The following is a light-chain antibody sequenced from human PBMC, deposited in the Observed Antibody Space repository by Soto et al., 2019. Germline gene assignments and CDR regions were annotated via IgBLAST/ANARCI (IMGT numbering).Light chain of an antibody. V-gene: IGKV3-15*01. Sequence: EIVMTQSPATLSVSPGERATLSCRASQSVSSNLAWYQQKPGQAPRLLICGASTRATGIPARFSGSGSGTEFTLTISSLQSEDFAVYYCQQYNNWRTFGQGTKV. CDR3: QQYNNWRT. CDR1: QSVSSN. CDR2: GAS. J-gene: IGKJ1*01.